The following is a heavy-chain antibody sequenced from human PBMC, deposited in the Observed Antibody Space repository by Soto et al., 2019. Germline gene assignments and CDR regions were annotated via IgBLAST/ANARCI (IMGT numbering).Heavy chain of an antibody. CDR1: GFTFSSYG. D-gene: IGHD1-26*01. Sequence: GGSLRLSCAASGFTFSSYGMHWVRQAPGKGLEWVAVISYDGSNKYYADSVKGRFTISRDNSKNTLYLQMNSLRAEDTAVYYCAKDLPAGVGATTLRNNMDAFDIWGQGTMVTVS. V-gene: IGHV3-30*18. CDR2: ISYDGSNK. CDR3: AKDLPAGVGATTLRNNMDAFDI. J-gene: IGHJ3*02.